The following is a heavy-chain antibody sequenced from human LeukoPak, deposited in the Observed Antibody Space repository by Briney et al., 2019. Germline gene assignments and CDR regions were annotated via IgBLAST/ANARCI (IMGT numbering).Heavy chain of an antibody. J-gene: IGHJ4*02. CDR2: FDPEDGET. D-gene: IGHD5-24*01. CDR3: ATPKRDGYNYYFDY. CDR1: GYTLTELS. Sequence: ASVRVSCTVSGYTLTELSMHWVRQAPGKGREWMGGFDPEDGETIYAQKFQGRVTMTEDTSTDTAYMELSSLRSEDTAVYYCATPKRDGYNYYFDYWGQGTLVTVSS. V-gene: IGHV1-24*01.